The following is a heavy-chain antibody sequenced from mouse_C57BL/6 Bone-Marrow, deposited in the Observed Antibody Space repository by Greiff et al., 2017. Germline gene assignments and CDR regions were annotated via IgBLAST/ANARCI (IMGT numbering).Heavy chain of an antibody. J-gene: IGHJ4*01. CDR2: IHPNSGST. CDR3: ARTDYYGSSYGAMDY. Sequence: QVQLQQPGAELVKPGASVKLSCKASGYTFTSYWMHWVQQRPGQGLEWIGMIHPNSGSTNYTEKFKSKATLTVDKSSSAAYTQLRSLTSEESAVYYCARTDYYGSSYGAMDYWGQGTSVTASS. CDR1: GYTFTSYW. D-gene: IGHD1-1*01. V-gene: IGHV1-64*01.